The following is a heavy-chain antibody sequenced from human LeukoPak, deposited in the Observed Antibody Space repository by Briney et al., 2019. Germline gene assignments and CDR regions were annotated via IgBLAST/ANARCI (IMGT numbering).Heavy chain of an antibody. Sequence: GGSLRLSCAASGFIFNAMTWVRQAPGKGLEWVSSIYNSGSKTFYADSVKGRFTISRDNSKNTLYLQMNSLTAEDTAIYYCSKDVVPDSGWDLDYWGQGTLVTVSS. CDR1: GFIFNA. CDR2: IYNSGSKT. J-gene: IGHJ4*02. D-gene: IGHD6-19*01. V-gene: IGHV3-23*05. CDR3: SKDVVPDSGWDLDY.